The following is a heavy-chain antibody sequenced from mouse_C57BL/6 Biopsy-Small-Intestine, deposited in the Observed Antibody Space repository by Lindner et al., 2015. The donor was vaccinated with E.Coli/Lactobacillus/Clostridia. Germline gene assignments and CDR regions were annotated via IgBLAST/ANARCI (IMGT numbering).Heavy chain of an antibody. V-gene: IGHV1-82*01. CDR2: IYPGDGDT. D-gene: IGHD2-4*01. Sequence: VQLQESGPELVKPGASVQISCKASGYAFSSSWMNWVKQGPGKGLEWIGRIYPGDGDTSYNGKFKGKATLTADKSSSSAYMQLSSLTSEDSAVYLCASGGFDYGFDYWGQGTTLTVSS. CDR1: GYAFSSSW. CDR3: ASGGFDYGFDY. J-gene: IGHJ2*01.